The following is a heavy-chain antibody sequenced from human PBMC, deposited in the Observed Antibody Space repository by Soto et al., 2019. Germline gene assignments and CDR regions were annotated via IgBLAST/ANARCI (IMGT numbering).Heavy chain of an antibody. Sequence: SQTLSLTCAISGDSVSSNSAAWNWIRQSPSRGLEWLGRTYYRSKWYNDYAVSVKSRITINPDTSKNQFSLQLNSVTPEDTAVYYCARYLVEYLLYFDWLTEDAFDISGQGTIVTGSS. CDR2: TYYRSKWYN. CDR3: ARYLVEYLLYFDWLTEDAFDI. D-gene: IGHD3-9*01. V-gene: IGHV6-1*01. CDR1: GDSVSSNSAA. J-gene: IGHJ3*02.